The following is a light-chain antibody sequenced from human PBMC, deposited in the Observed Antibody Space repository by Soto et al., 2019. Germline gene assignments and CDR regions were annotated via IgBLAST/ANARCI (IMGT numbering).Light chain of an antibody. CDR3: QQSYNSPQT. CDR1: QSISSF. Sequence: IPMSQCPSSLCASXGDRVTINCRARQSISSFLNWYQVKPGKPPRLXXYAASSLQGGGPSRFSGSGSVTDFTRTISSLQPEDFATYSRQQSYNSPQTFGRGTKVDIK. CDR2: AAS. J-gene: IGKJ1*01. V-gene: IGKV1-39*01.